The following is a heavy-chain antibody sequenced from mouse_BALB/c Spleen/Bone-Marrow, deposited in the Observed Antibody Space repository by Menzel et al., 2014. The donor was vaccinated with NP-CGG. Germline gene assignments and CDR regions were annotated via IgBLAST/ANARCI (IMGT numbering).Heavy chain of an antibody. Sequence: VHVKQSGAELVKPGASVKLSCTASGFNIKDTYLHWVKQRPEQGLEWIGRIDPANGNTKYDPKFQGMATITADTSSNTAYLQLSSLTSEDTAVYYCASYRYAWYFDVWGAGTTVTVSS. V-gene: IGHV14-3*02. J-gene: IGHJ1*01. CDR1: GFNIKDTY. CDR2: IDPANGNT. D-gene: IGHD2-14*01. CDR3: ASYRYAWYFDV.